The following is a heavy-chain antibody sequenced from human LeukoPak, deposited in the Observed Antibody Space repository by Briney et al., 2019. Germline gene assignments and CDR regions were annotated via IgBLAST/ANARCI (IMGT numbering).Heavy chain of an antibody. J-gene: IGHJ3*02. V-gene: IGHV1-2*02. CDR3: AKAVAAGYGSSWSSFGAFDI. D-gene: IGHD6-13*01. CDR1: GYTFTGYY. CDR2: INPNSGGT. Sequence: ASVKVSCKASGYTFTGYYMHWVRQAPGQGLEWMGWINPNSGGTNYAQKFQGRVTMTRDTSISTAYMELSSLRAEDTAVYYCAKAVAAGYGSSWSSFGAFDIWGQGTMVTVSS.